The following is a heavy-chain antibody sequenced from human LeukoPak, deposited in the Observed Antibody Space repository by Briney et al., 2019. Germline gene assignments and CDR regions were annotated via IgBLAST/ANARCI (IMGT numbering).Heavy chain of an antibody. V-gene: IGHV4-34*01. Sequence: SETLSLTCAVYGGSFSGYYWSWIRQPPGKGLEWIGEINHSGSTNYNPSLKSRVTISVDTSKNQFSLKLSSVTAADTAVYYCASGNPSGLYFDYWGQGTLVTVPS. CDR2: INHSGST. J-gene: IGHJ4*02. D-gene: IGHD3-10*01. CDR1: GGSFSGYY. CDR3: ASGNPSGLYFDY.